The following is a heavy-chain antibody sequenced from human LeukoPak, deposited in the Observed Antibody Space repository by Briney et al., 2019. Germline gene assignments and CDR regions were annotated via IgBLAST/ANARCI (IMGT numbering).Heavy chain of an antibody. CDR1: GFTFSSYS. CDR3: ARTARWGDYVWGSYRDDAFDI. D-gene: IGHD3-16*02. J-gene: IGHJ3*02. CDR2: ISSSSSYI. Sequence: GGSLRLSCAASGFTFSSYSMNWVRQAPGKGLEWVSSISSSSSYIYYADSVKGRFTISRDNAKNSLYPQMNSLRAEDTAVYYCARTARWGDYVWGSYRDDAFDIWGQGTMVTVSS. V-gene: IGHV3-21*01.